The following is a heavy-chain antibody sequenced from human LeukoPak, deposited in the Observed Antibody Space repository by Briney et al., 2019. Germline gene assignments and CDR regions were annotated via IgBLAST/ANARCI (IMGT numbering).Heavy chain of an antibody. CDR1: GFTFSDYY. CDR3: ARSEHGGQWLVADY. CDR2: ISSSGSTI. J-gene: IGHJ4*02. Sequence: GGSLRLSCAASGFTFSDYYMSWIRPAPGKGLEWVSYISSSGSTIYYADSVKGRFTISRDNAKNSLYLQMNSLRAEDTAVYYCARSEHGGQWLVADYWGQGTLVTVSS. V-gene: IGHV3-11*01. D-gene: IGHD6-19*01.